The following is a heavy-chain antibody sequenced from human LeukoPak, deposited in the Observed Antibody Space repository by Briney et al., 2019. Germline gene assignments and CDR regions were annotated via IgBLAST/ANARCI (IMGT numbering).Heavy chain of an antibody. D-gene: IGHD3-22*01. V-gene: IGHV4-59*11. CDR2: IYYSGST. CDR1: GGSISSHY. Sequence: SETLSLTCTVSGGSISSHYWSWIRQPPGKGLEWIGYIYYSGSTNYNPSLKSRVTISVDTSKNQFSLKLSSVTAADTAVYYCARSYYYDSSGPLDYWGQGTLVTVSS. CDR3: ARSYYYDSSGPLDY. J-gene: IGHJ4*02.